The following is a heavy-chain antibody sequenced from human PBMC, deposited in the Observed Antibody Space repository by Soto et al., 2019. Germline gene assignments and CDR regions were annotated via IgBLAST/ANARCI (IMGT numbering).Heavy chain of an antibody. CDR2: LYNSGST. CDR1: GGSVSRGSYY. J-gene: IGHJ4*02. CDR3: ARDNGYSYGYFDY. D-gene: IGHD5-18*01. V-gene: IGHV4-61*01. Sequence: TSETLSLTCTVSGGSVSRGSYYWTWIRQPPGKGLEWIGCLYNSGSTNYNPALKSRATISVDTSKNQFSLRLSSVTAADTAVYYCARDNGYSYGYFDYWGQGTLVTVSS.